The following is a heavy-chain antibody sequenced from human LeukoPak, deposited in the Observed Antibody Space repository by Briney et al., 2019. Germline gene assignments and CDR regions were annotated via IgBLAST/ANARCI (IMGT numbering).Heavy chain of an antibody. Sequence: PGGSLRLSCTASGFPLIEYSMNWVRQVPGKGLGWIAYIGIDSGNTKYADSVRGRFTISADKTKNSLYPQMNSLRVDDTAVYYCARDHNYAFDNWGQGTLVSVAS. D-gene: IGHD1-1*01. CDR3: ARDHNYAFDN. CDR2: IGIDSGNT. J-gene: IGHJ4*02. CDR1: GFPLIEYS. V-gene: IGHV3-48*01.